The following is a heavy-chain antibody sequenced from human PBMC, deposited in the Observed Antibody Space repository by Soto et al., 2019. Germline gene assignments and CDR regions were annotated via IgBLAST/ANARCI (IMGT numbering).Heavy chain of an antibody. CDR1: GFTFTTFG. D-gene: IGHD5-12*01. Sequence: PGGSLRLSCAASGFTFTTFGMHWVRQPPGKGLEWVAVITHDGNNKFYADSVKGRFTISRDNSKNTVYLQMSSLKPEDTGIYFCAKGRLATSYYFDKWGQGILVTVSS. J-gene: IGHJ4*02. CDR3: AKGRLATSYYFDK. CDR2: ITHDGNNK. V-gene: IGHV3-30*18.